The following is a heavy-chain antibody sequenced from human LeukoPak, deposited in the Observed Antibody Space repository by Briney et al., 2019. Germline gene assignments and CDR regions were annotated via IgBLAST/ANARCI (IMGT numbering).Heavy chain of an antibody. V-gene: IGHV3-74*01. Sequence: PGGSPRLSCAASGFTFSSYWMNWVRQAPGKGLVWVSRIASDGSSTTYADSVKGRFSISRDNAKNTLYLQMNSLRVEDTAVYYCARHDQWLVRFQHWSQGTLVTVSS. J-gene: IGHJ1*01. D-gene: IGHD6-19*01. CDR3: ARHDQWLVRFQH. CDR1: GFTFSSYW. CDR2: IASDGSST.